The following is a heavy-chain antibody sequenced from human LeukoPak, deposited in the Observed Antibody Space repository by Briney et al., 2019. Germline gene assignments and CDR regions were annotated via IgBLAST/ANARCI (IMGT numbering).Heavy chain of an antibody. CDR3: AKDGGLWVSAHWGDS. D-gene: IGHD7-27*01. Sequence: GGSLRLSCAASGFTFSSYTMSWVRQAPGKGLEWVSTITTSDGNTYYADSVKGRFTVSRDYSKNTLFLQMNSLRAEDTAVYYCAKDGGLWVSAHWGDSWGRGTLVTVSS. CDR2: ITTSDGNT. J-gene: IGHJ4*02. V-gene: IGHV3-23*01. CDR1: GFTFSSYT.